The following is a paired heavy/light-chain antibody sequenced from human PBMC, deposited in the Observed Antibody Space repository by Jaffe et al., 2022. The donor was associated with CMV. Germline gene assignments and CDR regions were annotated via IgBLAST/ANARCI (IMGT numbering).Heavy chain of an antibody. D-gene: IGHD3-10*01. J-gene: IGHJ5*02. CDR3: ARVVVDSHHLWFDP. CDR2: TFYGGST. V-gene: IGHV4-59*01. CDR1: GDSISNYF. Sequence: QVQLQESGPGLVKSSETVSLTCTVSGDSISNYFWSWVRQPPGKGLEWIGYTFYGGSTNYNPSLKSRVTISVDTSRNQFSLNLNSVTAADTAMYYCARVVVDSHHLWFDPWGQGTLVTVSS.
Light chain of an antibody. CDR2: STN. CDR1: TGAVTNNYQ. Sequence: QTVVTQEPSLTVSPGGTVTLTCASSTGAVTNNYQPNWFQQKPGQAPRPLIYSTNNKYSWTPARFSGSLLGGKAALTLSGVQPDDEADYYCLLYYGGAGVVFGGGTKLTVL. CDR3: LLYYGGAGVV. J-gene: IGLJ2*01. V-gene: IGLV7-43*01.